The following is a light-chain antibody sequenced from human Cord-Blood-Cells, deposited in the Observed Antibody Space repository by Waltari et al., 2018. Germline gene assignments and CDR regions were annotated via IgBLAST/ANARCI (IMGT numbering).Light chain of an antibody. V-gene: IGLV2-23*01. CDR3: CSYAGSSTWV. J-gene: IGLJ3*02. CDR2: EGS. CDR1: SSDFGGYNL. Sequence: QSALTQPSSVSGSPGQSITLSSTGTSSDFGGYNLVSWYQQHTGKAPKLMIYEGSKRPSGVSNRFSGSKSGNTASLTISGLQAEDEADYYCCSYAGSSTWVFGGGTKLTVL.